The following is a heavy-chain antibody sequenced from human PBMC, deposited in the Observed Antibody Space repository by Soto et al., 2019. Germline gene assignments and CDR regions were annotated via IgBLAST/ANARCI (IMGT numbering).Heavy chain of an antibody. CDR1: GFTFSSYG. CDR2: IWYDGSNK. D-gene: IGHD2-15*01. CDR3: ARDPDCSGGSCFLDRYYFDY. V-gene: IGHV3-33*01. J-gene: IGHJ4*02. Sequence: QVQLVESGGGVVQPGRSLRLSCAASGFTFSSYGMHWVRQAPGKGLEWVAVIWYDGSNKYYADSVKGRFTISRDNSKNTLYLQMNSLRAEDTAVYYCARDPDCSGGSCFLDRYYFDYWGQGTLVTVSS.